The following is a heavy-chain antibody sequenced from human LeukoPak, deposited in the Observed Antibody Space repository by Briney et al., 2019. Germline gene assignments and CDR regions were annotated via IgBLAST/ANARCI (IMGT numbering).Heavy chain of an antibody. CDR3: ARERTCSSASCPLDV. D-gene: IGHD2-2*01. CDR1: GFTFSAYI. V-gene: IGHV3-21*01. J-gene: IGHJ6*02. Sequence: GGSLRLSCAASGFTFSAYIMSWVRQAPGKGLEWVSSISSRSTYIYDADSLKDRFTISRDNAKNSLYLQMSSLRAEDTAVYYCARERTCSSASCPLDVWGQGTTVTVSS. CDR2: ISSRSTYI.